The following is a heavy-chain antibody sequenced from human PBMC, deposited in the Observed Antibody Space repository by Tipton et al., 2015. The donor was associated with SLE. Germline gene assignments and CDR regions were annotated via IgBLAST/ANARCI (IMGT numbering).Heavy chain of an antibody. D-gene: IGHD2-15*01. CDR2: RYYSGSTS. V-gene: IGHV4-59*12. CDR3: ARTLRGGSSDY. J-gene: IGHJ4*02. Sequence: TLSLTCNVSGASISSYYWSWIRQTPGKGLEWIGYRYYSGSTSSYKSSLKSRITISVDTSKNQFSLKLSSVTAADTAVYYCARTLRGGSSDYWGQGTLVTVSS. CDR1: GASISSYY.